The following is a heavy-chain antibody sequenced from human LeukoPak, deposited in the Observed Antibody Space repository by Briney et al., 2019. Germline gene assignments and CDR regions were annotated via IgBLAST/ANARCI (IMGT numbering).Heavy chain of an antibody. CDR2: INHSGST. J-gene: IGHJ4*02. CDR3: ARVSSLGIAAAGRFFDY. Sequence: SETLSLTCAVYGGSFSGYYWSWIRQPPGKGLEWIGEINHSGSTNYNPSLKSRVTISVDTSKNQFSLKLSSVTAAGTAVYYCARVSSLGIAAAGRFFDYWGQGTLVTVSS. CDR1: GGSFSGYY. D-gene: IGHD6-13*01. V-gene: IGHV4-34*01.